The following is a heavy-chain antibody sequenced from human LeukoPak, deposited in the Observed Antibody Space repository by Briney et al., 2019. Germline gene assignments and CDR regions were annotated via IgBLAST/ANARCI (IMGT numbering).Heavy chain of an antibody. CDR2: ISSSSSYI. Sequence: GGSLRLSCAASVFTFSSYSMNWVRQAPGKGLEWVSSISSSSSYIYYADSVKGRFTISRDNAKNSLYLQMNSLRAEDTAVYYCARDLAGYSYGFYDYWGQGTLVTVSS. D-gene: IGHD5-18*01. J-gene: IGHJ4*02. CDR1: VFTFSSYS. CDR3: ARDLAGYSYGFYDY. V-gene: IGHV3-21*01.